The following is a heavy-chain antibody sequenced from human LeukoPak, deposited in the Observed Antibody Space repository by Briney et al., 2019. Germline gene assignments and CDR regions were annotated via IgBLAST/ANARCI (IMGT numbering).Heavy chain of an antibody. CDR2: IYSGGST. Sequence: GGSLRLSCGASGFTFGTYWMHWVRQAPGKGLEWVSVIYSGGSTYYADSVKGRFTISRDNSKNTLYLQMNSLRAEDTAVYYCASRPSSSGYYNWGQGTLVTVSS. J-gene: IGHJ4*02. V-gene: IGHV3-66*01. CDR3: ASRPSSSGYYN. D-gene: IGHD3-22*01. CDR1: GFTFGTYW.